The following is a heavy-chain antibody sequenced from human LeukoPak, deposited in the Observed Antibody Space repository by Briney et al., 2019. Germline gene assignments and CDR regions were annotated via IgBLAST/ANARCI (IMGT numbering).Heavy chain of an antibody. J-gene: IGHJ4*02. CDR2: IYHSGST. V-gene: IGHV4-30-2*01. CDR3: ASRYCSSTSCYHFDY. Sequence: SETLSLTCAVSDVSISTDYWSWIWQPPGKGLEWIGYIYHSGSTYYNPSLKSRVTISVDRSKNQFSLKLSSVTAADTAVYYCASRYCSSTSCYHFDYWGQGTLVTVSS. D-gene: IGHD2-2*01. CDR1: DVSISTDY.